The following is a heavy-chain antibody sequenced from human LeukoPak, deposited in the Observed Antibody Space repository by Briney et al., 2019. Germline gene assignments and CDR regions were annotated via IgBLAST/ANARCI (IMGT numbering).Heavy chain of an antibody. Sequence: GESLKISCKGSGYSFTSYWIGWVRQMPGKGLEGMGIIYPGDSDTRYSPSFQGQVTISADKSISTAYLQWSSLKASDTAMYYCARQLRGYSGSGEIDYWGQGTLVTVSS. D-gene: IGHD5-12*01. J-gene: IGHJ4*02. CDR1: GYSFTSYW. V-gene: IGHV5-51*01. CDR3: ARQLRGYSGSGEIDY. CDR2: IYPGDSDT.